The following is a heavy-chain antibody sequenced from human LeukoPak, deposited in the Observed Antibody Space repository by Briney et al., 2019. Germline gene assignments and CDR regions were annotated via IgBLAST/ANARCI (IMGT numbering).Heavy chain of an antibody. V-gene: IGHV6-1*01. CDR1: GDSVSTNSAA. CDR2: TYYRSKWYN. CDR3: ARDLTLVKVAVAGFDY. Sequence: SQTLSLTCAISGDSVSTNSAAWNWIRQSPTRGLEWLGRTYYRSKWYNDYPVSVKGRITINPDTSKNQFSLQLNSVTPEDTAVYYCARDLTLVKVAVAGFDYWGQGTLVTVSS. D-gene: IGHD6-19*01. J-gene: IGHJ4*02.